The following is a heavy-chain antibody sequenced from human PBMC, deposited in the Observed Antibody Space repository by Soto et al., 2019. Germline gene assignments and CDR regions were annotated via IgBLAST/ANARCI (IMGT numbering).Heavy chain of an antibody. D-gene: IGHD3-9*01. Sequence: ASVKVSCKASGYTFTSYYMHWVRQAPGQGLEWMGIINPSGGSTSYAQKFQGRVTMTRDTSTSTVYMELSSLRSEDTAVYYCARGKPLYYDILTGYPYYFDYWGQGILVTVSS. V-gene: IGHV1-46*01. J-gene: IGHJ4*02. CDR2: INPSGGST. CDR1: GYTFTSYY. CDR3: ARGKPLYYDILTGYPYYFDY.